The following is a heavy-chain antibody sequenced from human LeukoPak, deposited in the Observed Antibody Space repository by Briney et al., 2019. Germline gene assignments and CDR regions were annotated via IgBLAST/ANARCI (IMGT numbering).Heavy chain of an antibody. CDR1: GYSFTTYW. J-gene: IGHJ3*02. CDR2: IFPGDSDT. D-gene: IGHD3-10*01. V-gene: IGHV5-51*01. CDR3: ARHGFYGSGPQAHAFDI. Sequence: GESLKISCRGSGYSFTTYWIGWVRQMPGKGLEWMGIIFPGDSDTRYCPSFQGQVTISADKSISTAYLQWSSLKASDTAMYYCARHGFYGSGPQAHAFDIWGQGTMVTVSS.